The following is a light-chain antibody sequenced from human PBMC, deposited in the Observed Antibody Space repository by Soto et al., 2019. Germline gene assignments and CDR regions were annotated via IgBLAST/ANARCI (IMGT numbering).Light chain of an antibody. CDR3: QQYGSSPQT. J-gene: IGKJ1*01. Sequence: ESELTQSPGTLSLSPGEIATLSCRASQSVSSNHLAWYQQKRGQPPRLLIYGASSRATGTPGRFSGSGSGTDFTLTITRLEPEDFAVYYCQQYGSSPQTFGQGTKVDIK. V-gene: IGKV3-20*01. CDR2: GAS. CDR1: QSVSSNH.